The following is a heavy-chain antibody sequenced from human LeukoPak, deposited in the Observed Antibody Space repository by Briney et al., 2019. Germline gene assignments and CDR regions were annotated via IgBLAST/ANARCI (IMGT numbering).Heavy chain of an antibody. CDR3: ARQAATVTTRTPFDI. D-gene: IGHD4-17*01. V-gene: IGHV3-21*04. Sequence: GGSLRLSCAASGFTFSIYSMNWVRQAPGKGLEWVSSISSSSSYIYYADSVKGRFTISRDNAKNSLYLQMNSLRAEDTAVYYCARQAATVTTRTPFDIWGQGTMVTVSS. J-gene: IGHJ3*02. CDR2: ISSSSSYI. CDR1: GFTFSIYS.